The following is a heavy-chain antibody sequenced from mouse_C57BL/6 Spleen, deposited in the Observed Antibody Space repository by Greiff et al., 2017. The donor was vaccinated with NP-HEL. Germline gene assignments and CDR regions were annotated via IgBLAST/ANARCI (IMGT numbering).Heavy chain of an antibody. CDR2: IDPSDSET. CDR3: ARSGDYEDYAMDY. Sequence: QVQLQQPGAELVRPGSSVKLSCKASGYTFTSYWMHWVKQRPIQGLEWIGNIDPSDSETHYNQKFKDKATLTVDKSSSTAYMQLSSLTSEDSAVYYCARSGDYEDYAMDYWGQGTSVTVSS. D-gene: IGHD2-4*01. J-gene: IGHJ4*01. CDR1: GYTFTSYW. V-gene: IGHV1-52*01.